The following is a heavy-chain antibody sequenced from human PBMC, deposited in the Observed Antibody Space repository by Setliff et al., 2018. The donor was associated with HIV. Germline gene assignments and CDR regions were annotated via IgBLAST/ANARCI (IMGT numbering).Heavy chain of an antibody. V-gene: IGHV1-2*02. D-gene: IGHD3-16*02. CDR3: VRGGQYYRSTYYYYYMDV. CDR2: MHPNSGAT. J-gene: IGHJ6*03. Sequence: VASVKVSCKTSGYTFTASYLHWVRQAPGQGLQWMGWMHPNSGATKYAQKFRDRVTLTGDTSISTASMELSSLKSDDTAMYYCVRGGQYYRSTYYYYYMDVWGKGTTVTVSS. CDR1: GYTFTASY.